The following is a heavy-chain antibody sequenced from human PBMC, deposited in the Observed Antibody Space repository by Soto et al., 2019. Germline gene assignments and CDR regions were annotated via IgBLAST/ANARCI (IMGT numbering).Heavy chain of an antibody. J-gene: IGHJ4*02. V-gene: IGHV1-2*02. Sequence: QVQLVQSGAEVKKPGASVKVSCKASGYTFTGYYMHWVRQAPGQGLEWMGWINPNSGGTNYAQKFQGRVTMTRDTTISTAYMELRRLRSDDTAVYYCARVYGGATHPFDYWGQGTLVTVSS. D-gene: IGHD1-26*01. CDR1: GYTFTGYY. CDR3: ARVYGGATHPFDY. CDR2: INPNSGGT.